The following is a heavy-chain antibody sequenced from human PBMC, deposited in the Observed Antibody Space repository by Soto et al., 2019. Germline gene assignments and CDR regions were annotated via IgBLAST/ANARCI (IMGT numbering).Heavy chain of an antibody. CDR3: ARDFGSGYDFDY. CDR2: IYYTGST. V-gene: IGHV4-61*01. CDR1: GGSVSSSSYY. J-gene: IGHJ4*02. D-gene: IGHD5-12*01. Sequence: SETLSLTCTVSGGSVSSSSYYWSWIRQPPGKGLEWIGYIYYTGSTNYNPSLKSRVTISVDTSKNQFSLKLSSVTAADTAVYYCARDFGSGYDFDYWGQGTLVTVSS.